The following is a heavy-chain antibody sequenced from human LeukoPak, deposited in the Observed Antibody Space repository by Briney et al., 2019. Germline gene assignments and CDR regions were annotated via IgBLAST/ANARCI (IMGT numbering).Heavy chain of an antibody. V-gene: IGHV3-30*18. CDR1: GFTFSSYV. D-gene: IGHD3-3*01. CDR2: ISYDGSNK. Sequence: QAGGSLRLSCAASGFTFSSYVMHWVRQAPGKGLEWVAVISYDGSNKYYADPVKGRFTISRDNSKNTLYLQMNSLRAEDTAVYYCAKGYDFWSGYYLYYGMDVWGQGTTVTVSS. CDR3: AKGYDFWSGYYLYYGMDV. J-gene: IGHJ6*02.